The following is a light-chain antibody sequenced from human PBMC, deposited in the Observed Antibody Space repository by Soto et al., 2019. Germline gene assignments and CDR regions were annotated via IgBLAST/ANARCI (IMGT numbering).Light chain of an antibody. V-gene: IGLV2-14*01. CDR1: SSDVGGYNY. Sequence: LTQPASVSGSPGQSITISCTGTSSDVGGYNYVSWYQQHPGKAPKLMIYEVSNRPSGVSNRFSGSKSGNTASLTISGLQAEDEAVYYCSSYTSSSTLVFGTGTRSPS. CDR3: SSYTSSSTLV. J-gene: IGLJ1*01. CDR2: EVS.